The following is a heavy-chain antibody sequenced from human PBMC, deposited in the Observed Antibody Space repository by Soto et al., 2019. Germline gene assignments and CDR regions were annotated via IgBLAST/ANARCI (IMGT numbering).Heavy chain of an antibody. Sequence: EVQLLESGGGLVQPGGSLRLSCAASGFTFSSYAMSWVRQAPGKGLEWVSAISGSGGSTYYADSVKGRFTISRDNSKNTLYLEMNSLRAEDTAVYYFAKEEGSGCYYFDYWGQGTLVTVCS. D-gene: IGHD6-19*01. CDR1: GFTFSSYA. V-gene: IGHV3-23*01. CDR3: AKEEGSGCYYFDY. CDR2: ISGSGGST. J-gene: IGHJ4*02.